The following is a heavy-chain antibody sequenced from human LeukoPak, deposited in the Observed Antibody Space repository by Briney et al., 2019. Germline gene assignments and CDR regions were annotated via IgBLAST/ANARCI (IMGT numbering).Heavy chain of an antibody. Sequence: PSETLSLTCTVSAYSISSGYYWGWIRQPPGKGLEWIGSIYHSGSTYYNPSLKSRVTISLDTSKNQFSMKLSSVTAADTAVYYCARFGELLNIDYWGQGTLVTVSS. CDR3: ARFGELLNIDY. CDR1: AYSISSGYY. J-gene: IGHJ4*02. CDR2: IYHSGST. V-gene: IGHV4-38-2*02. D-gene: IGHD1-26*01.